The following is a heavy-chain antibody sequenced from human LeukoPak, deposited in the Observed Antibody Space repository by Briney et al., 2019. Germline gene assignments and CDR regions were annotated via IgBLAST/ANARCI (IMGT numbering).Heavy chain of an antibody. Sequence: SETLSLTCTVSGGSISSGDYYWSWIRQPPGKGLEWIGYIYYSGSTYYNPSLKSRVTISVDTSKNQFSLKLSSVTAADTAVYYYARARSDYGSSHFDYWGQGTLVTVSS. V-gene: IGHV4-30-4*01. CDR3: ARARSDYGSSHFDY. J-gene: IGHJ4*02. CDR2: IYYSGST. CDR1: GGSISSGDYY. D-gene: IGHD1-26*01.